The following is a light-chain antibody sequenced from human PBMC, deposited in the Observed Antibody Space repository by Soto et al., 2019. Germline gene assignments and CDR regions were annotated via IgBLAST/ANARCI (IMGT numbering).Light chain of an antibody. CDR2: RND. CDR3: AAWDDSLRSVV. J-gene: IGLJ2*01. CDR1: SSNIGSNY. Sequence: QSVLTQPPSASGTPGQRVTISCSGSSSNIGSNYVYWYQQFPGMAPKLLIYRNDQRPSGLPDRFSGSKSGTSASLAISGLRSEDEDDYSCAAWDDSLRSVVFGGGTQLTVL. V-gene: IGLV1-47*01.